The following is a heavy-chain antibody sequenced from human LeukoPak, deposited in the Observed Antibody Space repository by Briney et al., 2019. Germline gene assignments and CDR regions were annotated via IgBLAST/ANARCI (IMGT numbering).Heavy chain of an antibody. V-gene: IGHV3-7*01. CDR3: ARDCSSTSCYADY. D-gene: IGHD2-2*01. CDR1: GFTSTRYW. J-gene: IGHJ4*02. Sequence: GGSLRLSCAASGFTSTRYWMSWVRQAPGKGLELVANIKQDGSEKYFVDSVKGRFTISRDNAKNSVYLQMNSLRAEDTAVYYCARDCSSTSCYADYWGQGTLVTVSS. CDR2: IKQDGSEK.